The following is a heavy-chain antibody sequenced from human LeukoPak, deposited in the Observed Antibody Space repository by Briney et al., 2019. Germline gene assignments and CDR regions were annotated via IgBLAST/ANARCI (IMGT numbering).Heavy chain of an antibody. D-gene: IGHD6-13*01. CDR3: ARGRVGSSWVNFDY. J-gene: IGHJ4*02. CDR1: GGSISSYY. CDR2: IYYSGST. V-gene: IGHV4-59*01. Sequence: SETLSLTCTVPGGSISSYYWSWIRQPPGKGMGRSGQIYYSGSTNYNPSPTSRVTISVDTSKNQFSLKRSSGTAGDTAVYYCARGRVGSSWVNFDYWGQGTLVTVSS.